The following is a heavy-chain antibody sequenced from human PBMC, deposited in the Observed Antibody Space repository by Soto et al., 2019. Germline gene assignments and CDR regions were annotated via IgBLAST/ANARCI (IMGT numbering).Heavy chain of an antibody. CDR3: AKDTFQATTYYYYYYGMDV. Sequence: QVQLVESGGGVVQPGRSLRLSCAASGFTFSSYGMHWVRQAPGKGLEWVAVISYDGSNKYYADSVKGRFTISRDNSKNTLYLQMNSRRAEDTAVYYCAKDTFQATTYYYYYYGMDVWGQGTTVTVSS. J-gene: IGHJ6*02. V-gene: IGHV3-30*18. CDR2: ISYDGSNK. CDR1: GFTFSSYG. D-gene: IGHD1-1*01.